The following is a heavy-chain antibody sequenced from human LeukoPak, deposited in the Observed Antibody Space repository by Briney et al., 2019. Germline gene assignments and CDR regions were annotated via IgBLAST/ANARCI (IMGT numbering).Heavy chain of an antibody. Sequence: SETLSLTCAVYGGSFSGYYWSWIRQPPGKGLEWIGEINHSGSTNYNPSLKSRVTISVDTSKNQFSLKLSSVTAADTAVYYCAIEGYYDSSGWYYFDYWGQGTLVTVSS. D-gene: IGHD3-22*01. CDR3: AIEGYYDSSGWYYFDY. CDR1: GGSFSGYY. J-gene: IGHJ4*02. CDR2: INHSGST. V-gene: IGHV4-34*01.